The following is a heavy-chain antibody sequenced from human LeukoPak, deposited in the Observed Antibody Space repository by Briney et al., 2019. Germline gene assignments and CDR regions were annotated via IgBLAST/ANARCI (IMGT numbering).Heavy chain of an antibody. Sequence: SETLPLTCTVSGGSISSYYWSWIRQPPGKGLEWIGYIYYSGSTNYNPSLKSRVTMSVDTSKNQFSLKLSSVTAADTAVYYCARDKAYDFWSGYSNKFDYWGQGTLVTVSS. J-gene: IGHJ4*02. V-gene: IGHV4-59*12. D-gene: IGHD3-3*01. CDR3: ARDKAYDFWSGYSNKFDY. CDR1: GGSISSYY. CDR2: IYYSGST.